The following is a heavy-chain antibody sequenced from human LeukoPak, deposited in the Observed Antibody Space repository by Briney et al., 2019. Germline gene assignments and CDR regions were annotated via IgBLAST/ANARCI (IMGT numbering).Heavy chain of an antibody. CDR2: IIPIFGTA. CDR3: ARGADIVATIRTPHRLYYFDY. V-gene: IGHV1-69*01. J-gene: IGHJ4*02. D-gene: IGHD5-12*01. Sequence: SVKVFCKASGGTFSSYAISWERQAPGQALDWIGGIIPIFGTANYAQKFQGRVTITADESTSTAYMELSSLRSEDTAVYYCARGADIVATIRTPHRLYYFDYWGQGTLVTVSS. CDR1: GGTFSSYA.